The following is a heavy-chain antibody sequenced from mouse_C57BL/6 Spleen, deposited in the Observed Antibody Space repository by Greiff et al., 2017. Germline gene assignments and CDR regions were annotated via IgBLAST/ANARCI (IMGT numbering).Heavy chain of an antibody. J-gene: IGHJ4*01. Sequence: EVKLVESGGGLVKPGGSLKLSCAASGFTFSDYGMHWVRQAPEKGLEWVAYISSGSSTIYYADTVKGRFTISRDNAKNTLFLQMTSLRSEDTAMYYCARGGGSSYEAMDYWGQGTSVTVSS. CDR3: ARGGGSSYEAMDY. CDR1: GFTFSDYG. V-gene: IGHV5-17*01. D-gene: IGHD1-1*01. CDR2: ISSGSSTI.